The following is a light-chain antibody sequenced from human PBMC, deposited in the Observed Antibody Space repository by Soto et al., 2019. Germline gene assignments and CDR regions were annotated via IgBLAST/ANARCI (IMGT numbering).Light chain of an antibody. V-gene: IGKV3-20*01. CDR2: GAS. J-gene: IGKJ1*01. CDR3: QQFSNSTWT. Sequence: EVLLTQYPGTLSLSPGERATFSCRASQSVSSRYLAWYQKKTGQAPRLLIYGASSRATGIPDRFSGSGYGTDLTITISRLEHEDFEVYFCQQFSNSTWTFGQGTKVDIK. CDR1: QSVSSRY.